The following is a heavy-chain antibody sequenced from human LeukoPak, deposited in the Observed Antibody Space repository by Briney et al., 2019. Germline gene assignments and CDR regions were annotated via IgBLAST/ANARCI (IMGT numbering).Heavy chain of an antibody. J-gene: IGHJ5*02. V-gene: IGHV4-59*01. Sequence: PSETLSHTCTVSGGSISSYYWSWIRQPPGKGLEWIGYIYYSGSANYNPSLKSRVTISVDTSENHFSLKLSSVTAADTAVYHCARVQVPYCSRTSCSETYWFDPWGQGTLVTVSS. CDR3: ARVQVPYCSRTSCSETYWFDP. CDR2: IYYSGSA. CDR1: GGSISSYY. D-gene: IGHD2-2*01.